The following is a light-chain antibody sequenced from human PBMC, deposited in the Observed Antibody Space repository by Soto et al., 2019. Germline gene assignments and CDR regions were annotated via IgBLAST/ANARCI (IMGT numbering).Light chain of an antibody. CDR2: DAS. CDR1: QRVSSSY. CDR3: QQYGSSPGT. V-gene: IGKV3D-20*01. J-gene: IGKJ1*01. Sequence: EIVLTQSPATLSLSPGVRAPLSCGASQRVSSSYLAWYQQKPGLAPRLLIYDASSRATGIPDRFSGSGSGTDFTLTISRLEPEDFAVYYWQQYGSSPGTFGQGTKVEIK.